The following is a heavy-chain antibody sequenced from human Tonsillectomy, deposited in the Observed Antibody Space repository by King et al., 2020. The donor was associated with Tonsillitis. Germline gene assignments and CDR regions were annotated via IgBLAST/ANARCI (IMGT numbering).Heavy chain of an antibody. D-gene: IGHD6-6*01. Sequence: VQLVESGGGLVQPDRSLRLSCAASGFTFDNYAMHWVRQAPGKGLEWVSGISWNSFNMDYADSVKCRFTISRDNAKNSLYLQMNSLRAEDTALYYCAKGRLTARRDAFDIWGQGTMVTVSS. V-gene: IGHV3-9*01. CDR3: AKGRLTARRDAFDI. J-gene: IGHJ3*02. CDR2: ISWNSFNM. CDR1: GFTFDNYA.